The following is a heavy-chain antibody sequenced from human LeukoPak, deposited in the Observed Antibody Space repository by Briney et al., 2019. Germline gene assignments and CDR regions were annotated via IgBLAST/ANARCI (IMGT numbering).Heavy chain of an antibody. Sequence: ASVKVSCMASGYTFTSYYMHWVRQAPGQGLEWMGIINPGGRSTTYAQKFQGRVTLTRDTSTSTVYMELSSLRSEDTAVYYCARDGGGVSAPGGYWGQGTLVTVSS. V-gene: IGHV1-46*01. CDR3: ARDGGGVSAPGGY. CDR1: GYTFTSYY. D-gene: IGHD3-16*01. CDR2: INPGGRST. J-gene: IGHJ4*02.